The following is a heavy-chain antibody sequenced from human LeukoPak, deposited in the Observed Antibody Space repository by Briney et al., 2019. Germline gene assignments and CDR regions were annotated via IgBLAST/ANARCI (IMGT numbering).Heavy chain of an antibody. D-gene: IGHD1-26*01. J-gene: IGHJ4*02. CDR1: GFTFSDYY. V-gene: IGHV3-66*01. CDR3: ARTVGATAYFDY. CDR2: IYSGGST. Sequence: PGGSLRLSCAASGFTFSDYYMSWVRQAPGKGLEWVSVIYSGGSTYYADSVKGRFTISRDNSKNTLYLQMNSLRAEDTAVYYCARTVGATAYFDYWGQGTLVTVSS.